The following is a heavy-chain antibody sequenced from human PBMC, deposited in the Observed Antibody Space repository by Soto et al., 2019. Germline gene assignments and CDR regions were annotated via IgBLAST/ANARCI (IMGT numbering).Heavy chain of an antibody. CDR2: ISSSSSTI. V-gene: IGHV3-48*02. CDR3: ARVADYYYYYGMDV. Sequence: HPGGSLRLSCAACGFTFSSYSMNWVRQAPGKGLEWVSYISSSSSTIYYADSVKGRFTISRDNAKNSLYLQMNSLRDEDTAVYYCARVADYYYYYGMDVWGQGTTVTVSS. J-gene: IGHJ6*02. CDR1: GFTFSSYS. D-gene: IGHD6-19*01.